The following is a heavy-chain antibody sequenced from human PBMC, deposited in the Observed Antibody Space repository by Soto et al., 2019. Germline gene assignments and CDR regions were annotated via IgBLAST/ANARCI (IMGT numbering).Heavy chain of an antibody. CDR1: GFTFSSYG. V-gene: IGHV3-33*01. D-gene: IGHD3-9*01. J-gene: IGHJ3*02. Sequence: QVQLVESGGGVVQPGRSLRLSCAASGFTFSSYGMHWVRQAPGKGLEWVAVIWYDGSNKYYADSVKGRFTISRDNSKNTLYLQMNSLRAEDTAVYYCARGNTGIRYFDWLPNAPNAFYIWGQGTMVTVSS. CDR3: ARGNTGIRYFDWLPNAPNAFYI. CDR2: IWYDGSNK.